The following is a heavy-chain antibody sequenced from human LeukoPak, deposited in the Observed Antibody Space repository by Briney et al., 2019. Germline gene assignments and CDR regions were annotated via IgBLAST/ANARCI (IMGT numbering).Heavy chain of an antibody. D-gene: IGHD4-17*01. Sequence: SETLSLTCTVSGGSISSSSYYWGWIRQPPGKGLEWIGSIYYSGSTYYNPSLKSRVTISVDTSKNQFSLKLSSVTAADTAVYYCARQAANYGDYVGDYYYYMDVWGKGTTVTVS. J-gene: IGHJ6*03. CDR3: ARQAANYGDYVGDYYYYMDV. V-gene: IGHV4-39*01. CDR1: GGSISSSSYY. CDR2: IYYSGST.